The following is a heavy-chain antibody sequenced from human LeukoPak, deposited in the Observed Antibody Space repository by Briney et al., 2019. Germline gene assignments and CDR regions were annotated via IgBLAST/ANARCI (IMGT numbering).Heavy chain of an antibody. CDR3: VKGPTGRYFDWLDY. CDR1: GFTFSSYA. J-gene: IGHJ4*02. Sequence: GGSLRLSCSASGFTFSSYAMHWVRQAPGKGLEYVSAIGSNGGSTYYADSVKGRFTISRDNSKNTLYLQMSSLRAEDTAVYYCVKGPTGRYFDWLDYWGQGTLVTVSS. CDR2: IGSNGGST. D-gene: IGHD3-9*01. V-gene: IGHV3-64D*09.